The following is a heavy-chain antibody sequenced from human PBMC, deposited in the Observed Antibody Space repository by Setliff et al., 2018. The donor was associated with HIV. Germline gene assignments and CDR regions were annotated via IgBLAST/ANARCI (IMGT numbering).Heavy chain of an antibody. J-gene: IGHJ3*02. Sequence: TLVKPTQTLTLTCTFSGFSLTTSGVGVGWIRQPPGKALECLALIYWDDDKRYSPSLKSRLTITKDTSKNQVVLTMTNVDPVDTATYYCAHSSYYYDTSGSHAFDIWGQGTMVTV. CDR2: IYWDDDK. D-gene: IGHD3-22*01. CDR3: AHSSYYYDTSGSHAFDI. CDR1: GFSLTTSGVG. V-gene: IGHV2-5*02.